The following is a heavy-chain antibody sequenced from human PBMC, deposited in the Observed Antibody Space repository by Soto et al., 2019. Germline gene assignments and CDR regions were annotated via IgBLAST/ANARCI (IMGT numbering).Heavy chain of an antibody. CDR2: ISWDGGST. D-gene: IGHD5-12*01. CDR3: AKDPSFRGYDALDY. J-gene: IGHJ4*02. Sequence: EVQLVESGGVVVQPGGSLRLSCAASGFSFDEYTMHWVRQTPGKGLEWVSLISWDGGSTYYADSVKGRFTISRDNSKNSLYLQMNSLRTEDTALYYCAKDPSFRGYDALDYWGQGTLVTVSS. V-gene: IGHV3-43*01. CDR1: GFSFDEYT.